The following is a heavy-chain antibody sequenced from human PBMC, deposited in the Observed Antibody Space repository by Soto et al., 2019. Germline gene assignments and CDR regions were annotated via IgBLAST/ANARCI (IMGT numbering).Heavy chain of an antibody. Sequence: SETLSLTYTVSGGSISSYYWSWIRKPPGKGLEWIGYIYYSGSTNYNPSLKSRVTISVDTSKNQFSLKLSSVTAADTAVYYCARHIRPYDFWSGYQKGGDWFDPWGQGTLVTVSS. CDR2: IYYSGST. CDR1: GGSISSYY. D-gene: IGHD3-3*01. J-gene: IGHJ5*02. V-gene: IGHV4-59*08. CDR3: ARHIRPYDFWSGYQKGGDWFDP.